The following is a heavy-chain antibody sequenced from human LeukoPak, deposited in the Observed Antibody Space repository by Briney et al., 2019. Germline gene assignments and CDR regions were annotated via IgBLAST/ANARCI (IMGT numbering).Heavy chain of an antibody. J-gene: IGHJ3*02. V-gene: IGHV3-74*01. Sequence: GGSLRLSCAASRFAFSSYWMHWVRQAPGKGLVWVSRINSDGSSTTYADSVKGRFTISRDNAKNTLHLQMNSLRAEDTAVYYCARTIGSKNAFDIWGQGTMVTVSS. CDR2: INSDGSST. D-gene: IGHD1-26*01. CDR3: ARTIGSKNAFDI. CDR1: RFAFSSYW.